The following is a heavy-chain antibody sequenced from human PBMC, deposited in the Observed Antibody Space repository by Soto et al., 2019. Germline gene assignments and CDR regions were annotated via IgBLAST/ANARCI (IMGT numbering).Heavy chain of an antibody. D-gene: IGHD2-2*01. J-gene: IGHJ4*02. CDR2: ISSSGSYI. V-gene: IGHV3-21*01. Sequence: GSLRLSCAASGFTFSSYAMTWVRQAPGKGLEWVSAISSSGSYIYYADSLKGRFTISRDNAKNSLCLQMNSLRAEDTAVYYCASLYCSSTNCYADNWGQGTLVTVSS. CDR3: ASLYCSSTNCYADN. CDR1: GFTFSSYA.